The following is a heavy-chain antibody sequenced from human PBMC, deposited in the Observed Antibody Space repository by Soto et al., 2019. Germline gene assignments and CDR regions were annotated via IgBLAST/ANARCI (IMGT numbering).Heavy chain of an antibody. CDR3: ARVGLTLHVGGHYYYYMDV. CDR2: IYYSGST. V-gene: IGHV4-59*01. J-gene: IGHJ6*03. D-gene: IGHD3-16*01. CDR1: GGSISSYY. Sequence: QVQLQESGPGLVKPSETLSLTCTVSGGSISSYYWSWIRQPPGKVLECIGYIYYSGSTNYNPSLRSRVTISVDTSKNQFSLKLSSVTAADTAVYYCARVGLTLHVGGHYYYYMDVWGKGTTVTVSS.